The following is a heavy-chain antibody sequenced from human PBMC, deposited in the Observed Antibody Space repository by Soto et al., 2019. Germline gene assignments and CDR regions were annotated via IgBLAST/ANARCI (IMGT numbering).Heavy chain of an antibody. V-gene: IGHV3-30*03. J-gene: IGHJ4*02. CDR2: ISYDGSDK. D-gene: IGHD3-3*01. Sequence: PGGSLRLSCAASGFNFSDYGMHWVRQAPGTGLEWVAVISYDGSDKYYADSVKGRFTISRDNSKNRLYLQMNSLRAEDTAVYYCATMERLFDYWGQGTLVTVSS. CDR1: GFNFSDYG. CDR3: ATMERLFDY.